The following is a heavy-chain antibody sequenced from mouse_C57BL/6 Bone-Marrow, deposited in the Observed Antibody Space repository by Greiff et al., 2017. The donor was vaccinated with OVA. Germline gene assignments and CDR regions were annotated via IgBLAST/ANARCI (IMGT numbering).Heavy chain of an antibody. D-gene: IGHD1-1*01. J-gene: IGHJ3*01. Sequence: EVMLVESGGGLVQPGGSLKLSCAASGFTFSDYGMAWVRQAPRKGPEWVAFISNLAYSIYYADNVTGRFTISRENAKNTLYLEMSSLRSEDTAMYYCARRGGSSYNFAYWGQGTLVTVSA. CDR2: ISNLAYSI. CDR3: ARRGGSSYNFAY. CDR1: GFTFSDYG. V-gene: IGHV5-15*01.